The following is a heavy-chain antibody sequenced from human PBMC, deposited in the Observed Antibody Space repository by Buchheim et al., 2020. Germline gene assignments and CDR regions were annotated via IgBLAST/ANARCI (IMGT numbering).Heavy chain of an antibody. Sequence: QVQLQESGPGLVKPSETLSLTCTVSGGSISSYYWSWIRQPPGKGLEWIGYIYYSGSTNYNPSLKSRVTISVDTSKNQFSLKLSSVTAADTAVYYCASSWLGGDYGDYEMDAFDIWGQGT. CDR2: IYYSGST. V-gene: IGHV4-59*01. D-gene: IGHD4-17*01. CDR1: GGSISSYY. CDR3: ASSWLGGDYGDYEMDAFDI. J-gene: IGHJ3*02.